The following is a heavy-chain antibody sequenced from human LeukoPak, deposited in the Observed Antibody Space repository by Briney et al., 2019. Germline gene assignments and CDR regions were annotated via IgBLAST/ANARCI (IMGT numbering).Heavy chain of an antibody. V-gene: IGHV4-59*01. D-gene: IGHD6-19*01. CDR3: ATGHSSGWFDY. Sequence: ASETLSLTCTVPGGSISGDYWSWLRQPPRKGLEWIGYISYSATTNYNPSLKSRVSFSIDTSKNQFSLKLTSVSAADTAVYFCATGHSSGWFDYWGQGTLVSVSS. CDR1: GGSISGDY. CDR2: ISYSATT. J-gene: IGHJ4*02.